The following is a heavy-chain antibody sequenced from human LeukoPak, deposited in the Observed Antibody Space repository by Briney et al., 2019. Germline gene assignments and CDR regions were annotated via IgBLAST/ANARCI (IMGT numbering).Heavy chain of an antibody. CDR3: ARLNYYDSSGYYYVPYFDY. CDR1: GGSISSSSYY. Sequence: KASETLSLTCTVSGGSISSSSYYWGWIRQPPGKGLEWIGSIYYSGSTYYNPSLKSRVTISVDTSKNQFSLTLSSVTAADTAVYYCARLNYYDSSGYYYVPYFDYWGQGTLVTVSS. J-gene: IGHJ4*02. CDR2: IYYSGST. D-gene: IGHD3-22*01. V-gene: IGHV4-39*01.